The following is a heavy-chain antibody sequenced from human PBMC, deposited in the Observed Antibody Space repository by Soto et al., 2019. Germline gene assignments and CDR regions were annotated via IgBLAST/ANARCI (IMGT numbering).Heavy chain of an antibody. CDR1: GGSTSSYY. Sequence: SETLSLTCTVSGGSTSSYYWSWIRQPPGKGLEWIGYIYYSGSTNYNPSLKSRVTISVDTSKNQFSLKLSSVAAADTVVYYCARQGVRGDADAFDIWGQGTMVTVSS. J-gene: IGHJ3*02. CDR2: IYYSGST. D-gene: IGHD3-10*01. CDR3: ARQGVRGDADAFDI. V-gene: IGHV4-59*01.